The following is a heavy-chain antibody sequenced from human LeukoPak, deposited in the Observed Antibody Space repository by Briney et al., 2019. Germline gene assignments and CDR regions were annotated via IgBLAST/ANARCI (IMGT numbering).Heavy chain of an antibody. J-gene: IGHJ4*02. CDR2: VSTSGGST. V-gene: IGHV3-23*01. CDR1: GFTFSSYG. D-gene: IGHD3-22*01. Sequence: GGSLRLSCAASGFTFSSYGMHWVRQAPGKGLEWVSGVSTSGGSTYYADSVKGRFTISRDNSKNTLHLQMNSLRAEDTAIYYCAKQAYDSPRTDFDYWGQGTLVTVSS. CDR3: AKQAYDSPRTDFDY.